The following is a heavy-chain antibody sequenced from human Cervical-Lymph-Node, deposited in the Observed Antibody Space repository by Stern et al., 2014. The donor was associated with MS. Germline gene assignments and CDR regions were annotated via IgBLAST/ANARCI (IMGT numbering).Heavy chain of an antibody. CDR3: AREVAGHRLGMMDV. CDR2: INPSGGST. V-gene: IGHV1-46*01. CDR1: GYTFTSYY. J-gene: IGHJ6*02. D-gene: IGHD6-19*01. Sequence: VQLVQSGAEVKKHGDSVKVSCKAYGYTFTSYYMQWVRQAHGQGLEWMGIINPSGGSTSYAQKFQGRVTMTRDTSTSTVYMELSSLRSEDTAVYYCAREVAGHRLGMMDVWGQGTTVTVSS.